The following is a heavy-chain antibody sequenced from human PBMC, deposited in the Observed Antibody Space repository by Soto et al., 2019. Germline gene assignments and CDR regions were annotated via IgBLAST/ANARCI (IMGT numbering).Heavy chain of an antibody. J-gene: IGHJ4*02. CDR1: GDSIRSYY. CDR2: VFHTGNT. Sequence: SETLSLTCSVSGDSIRSYYWTWIRQPPGKGLQWIGYVFHTGNTNYNPSLKSRVTISEDASKNQVSLRLTSVTAADTTVYFCAREQYNWKIWGQGTLVTSPQ. V-gene: IGHV4-59*01. D-gene: IGHD1-20*01. CDR3: AREQYNWKI.